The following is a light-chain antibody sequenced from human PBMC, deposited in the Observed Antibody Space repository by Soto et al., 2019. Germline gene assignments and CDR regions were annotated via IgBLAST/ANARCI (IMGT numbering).Light chain of an antibody. V-gene: IGKV3-20*01. CDR1: QSVSSDY. CDR2: GAS. J-gene: IGKJ4*01. Sequence: EIVLTQSPHTLSLSPGERATLSCRASQSVSSDYLVWYQQKPGQAPRLLIYGASRRATGIPDRFSGGGSGTDFTLTISRLEPEDFAVYYCQQFSSYPLTFGGGTKVDIK. CDR3: QQFSSYPLT.